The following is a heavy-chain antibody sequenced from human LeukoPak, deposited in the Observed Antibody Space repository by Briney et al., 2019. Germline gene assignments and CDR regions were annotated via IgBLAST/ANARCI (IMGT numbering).Heavy chain of an antibody. CDR3: ARAVGSMFGVDWYFDL. Sequence: PSETLSLTCTVSGGSISSYYWSWIRQPAGKGLEWIGHMYTSGTTNYNPSLKSRITMSSDTSKNQFSLRLSSVTAADTAVYYCARAVGSMFGVDWYFDLWGRGTLVTVSS. D-gene: IGHD3-3*01. CDR1: GGSISSYY. CDR2: MYTSGTT. J-gene: IGHJ2*01. V-gene: IGHV4-4*07.